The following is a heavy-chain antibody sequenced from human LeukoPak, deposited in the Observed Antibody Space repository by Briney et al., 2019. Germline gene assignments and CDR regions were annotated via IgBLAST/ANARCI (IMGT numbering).Heavy chain of an antibody. Sequence: SETLSLTCAVSGYSISSSNWWGWIRQPPAKGLEWIAYIYYSGSIYYNPSLKSRVTMSVDTSKNQFSLKLSSVTAVDTAVYYCARVTMVRGATIDYWGQGTLVTVSS. CDR1: GYSISSSNW. CDR2: IYYSGSI. CDR3: ARVTMVRGATIDY. V-gene: IGHV4-28*05. D-gene: IGHD3-10*01. J-gene: IGHJ4*02.